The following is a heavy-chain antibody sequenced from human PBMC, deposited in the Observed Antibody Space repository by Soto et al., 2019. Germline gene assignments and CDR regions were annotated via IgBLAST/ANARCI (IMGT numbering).Heavy chain of an antibody. CDR1: GGSISSYY. CDR2: IYYSGST. D-gene: IGHD3-16*01. CDR3: AREGGHYFDY. V-gene: IGHV4-59*08. Sequence: QVQLQESGPGLVKPSETLSLTCTVSGGSISSYYWSWIRQPPGKGLELIGYIYYSGSTNYNPSLKSRVTISVDTSKDQFSLKLSSVTAADTAVYYCAREGGHYFDYWGQGTLVTVSS. J-gene: IGHJ4*02.